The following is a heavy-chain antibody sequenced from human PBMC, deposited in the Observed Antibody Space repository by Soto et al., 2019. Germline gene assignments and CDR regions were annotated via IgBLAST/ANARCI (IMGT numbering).Heavy chain of an antibody. CDR3: ARTRPYCRNGVCTFSFFDL. V-gene: IGHV3-11*01. J-gene: IGHJ4*02. D-gene: IGHD2-8*01. CDR2: ISSSSSII. CDR1: GFIFRDYY. Sequence: GGSLRLSCAGSGFIFRDYYMGWIRQAPGKGLEWISYISSSSSIIHYADSVKGRFTISRDNAKESLYLQMNSLRAEDTAVYYCARTRPYCRNGVCTFSFFDLWGQGTLVTVSS.